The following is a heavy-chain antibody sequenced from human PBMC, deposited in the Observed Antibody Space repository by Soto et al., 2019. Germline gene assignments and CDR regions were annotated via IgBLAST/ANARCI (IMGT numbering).Heavy chain of an antibody. J-gene: IGHJ4*02. CDR1: GGTFSSYA. V-gene: IGHV1-69*13. CDR3: ASFSRVVAAKATPHDY. Sequence: SVKITCKASGGTFSSYAISWVRQAPGQGLEWVGGIIPIFGTANYEQKFQGRVTITADESTSTASMELSSLRSEDTAVYSCASFSRVVAAKATPHDYWGQGTLVTVSS. CDR2: IIPIFGTA. D-gene: IGHD2-15*01.